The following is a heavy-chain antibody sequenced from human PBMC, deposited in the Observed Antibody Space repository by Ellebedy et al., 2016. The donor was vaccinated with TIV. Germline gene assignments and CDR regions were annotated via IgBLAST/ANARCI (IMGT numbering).Heavy chain of an antibody. D-gene: IGHD2-15*01. V-gene: IGHV4-61*01. Sequence: MPGGSLRLSCTVSGGSISSSSYYWSWIRQPPGKGLEWIGYIYYSGSTNYNPSLKSRVTISVDTSKNQFSLKLSSVTAADTAVYYCARDRRGGSSHKYDWFDPWGQGTLVTVSS. CDR2: IYYSGST. CDR3: ARDRRGGSSHKYDWFDP. CDR1: GGSISSSSYY. J-gene: IGHJ5*02.